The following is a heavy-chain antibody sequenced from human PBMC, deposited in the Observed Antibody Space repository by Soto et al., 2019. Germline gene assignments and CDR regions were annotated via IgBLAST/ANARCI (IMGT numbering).Heavy chain of an antibody. Sequence: QVQLVESGGGLVKPGGSLRLSCAASGFTFSDYYMSWIRQAPGKGLECVSYISSSGRTIYYAYSVKGRFTISRDNGKNSLYLQMNSLRAEDTAVYYCNISKGERDYYYYGMDVCGQGTTVTVSS. CDR1: GFTFSDYY. V-gene: IGHV3-11*01. D-gene: IGHD1-1*01. J-gene: IGHJ6*02. CDR2: ISSSGRTI. CDR3: NISKGERDYYYYGMDV.